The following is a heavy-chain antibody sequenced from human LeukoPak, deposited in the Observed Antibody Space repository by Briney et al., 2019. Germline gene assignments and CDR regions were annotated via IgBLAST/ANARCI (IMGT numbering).Heavy chain of an antibody. D-gene: IGHD5-18*01. J-gene: IGHJ3*02. V-gene: IGHV4-59*01. CDR2: IYYSGST. Sequence: SETLSLTCTVSGGSISSYYWSWIRQPPGKGLEWIGYIYYSGSTNYNPSLKSRVTISVDTSKNQFSLKLSSVTAADTAVYYSAREDTAMVPSRAFDIWGQGTMVTVSS. CDR3: AREDTAMVPSRAFDI. CDR1: GGSISSYY.